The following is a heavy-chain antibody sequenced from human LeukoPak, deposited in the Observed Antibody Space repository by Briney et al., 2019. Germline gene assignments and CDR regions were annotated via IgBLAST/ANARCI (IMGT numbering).Heavy chain of an antibody. CDR2: INWNGGSA. Sequence: PGGSLRLSCAASGFNFDDYGMSWVRQAPGKGLEWVSGINWNGGSAVYADSVKGRFATSRDNAKNSLYLQMSSLRAEDTALYYCARDGSTTVTTDYWGQGTLVTVSS. D-gene: IGHD4-11*01. V-gene: IGHV3-20*04. J-gene: IGHJ1*01. CDR3: ARDGSTTVTTDY. CDR1: GFNFDDYG.